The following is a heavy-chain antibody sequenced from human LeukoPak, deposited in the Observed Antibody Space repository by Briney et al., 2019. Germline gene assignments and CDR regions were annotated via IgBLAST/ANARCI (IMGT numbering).Heavy chain of an antibody. CDR1: GGTFSSYA. D-gene: IGHD3-10*01. V-gene: IGHV1-69*13. CDR3: ARDEILDGSGSLLPNDY. CDR2: IIPIFGTA. Sequence: SVKVSCKASGGTFSSYAISWVRQAPGQGLEWMGGIIPIFGTANYAQKFQGRVTITADESTSTAYMELSSLRSEDTAAYYCARDEILDGSGSLLPNDYWGQGTLVTVSS. J-gene: IGHJ4*02.